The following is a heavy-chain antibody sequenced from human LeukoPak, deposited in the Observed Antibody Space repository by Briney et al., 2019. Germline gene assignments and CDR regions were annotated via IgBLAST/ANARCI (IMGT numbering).Heavy chain of an antibody. CDR2: IYYSGST. J-gene: IGHJ4*02. D-gene: IGHD5-18*01. V-gene: IGHV4-30-4*01. Sequence: SETLSLTCTVSGGSISSGDYYWSWIRQPPGKGLEWIGYIYYSGSTSYNPSLKSRLTISVDTSKNQFSLKLSSVTAADTAVYYCARQLGRYSYGLYLYYSDYWGQGTLVTVSS. CDR3: ARQLGRYSYGLYLYYSDY. CDR1: GGSISSGDYY.